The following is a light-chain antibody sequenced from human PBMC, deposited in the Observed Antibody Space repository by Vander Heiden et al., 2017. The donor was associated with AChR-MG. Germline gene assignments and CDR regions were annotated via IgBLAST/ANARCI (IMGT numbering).Light chain of an antibody. CDR1: QNIGTS. CDR2: DAS. CDR3: QQRSNWPPIT. V-gene: IGKV3-11*01. J-gene: IGKJ5*01. Sequence: EIVLTQSPATLSLIPGESVTLYCRASQNIGTSLAWYQQKPGQAPRLLIYDASFRATGIPAKFGGGGSGTDFTLTISRLDPEDFAVYFCQQRSNWPPITFGQGTRLEIK.